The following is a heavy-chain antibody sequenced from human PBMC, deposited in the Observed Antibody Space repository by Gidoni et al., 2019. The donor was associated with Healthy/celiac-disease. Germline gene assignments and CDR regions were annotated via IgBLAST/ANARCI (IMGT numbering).Heavy chain of an antibody. J-gene: IGHJ6*03. V-gene: IGHV3-30*03. CDR1: GFTFSSYG. CDR2: ISYDGSNK. CDR3: ARAAAAGTYYYYYYYMDV. Sequence: QVQLVESGGGVVQPGRSLRLSCAASGFTFSSYGMHWVRQAPGKGLEWVAFISYDGSNKYYADSVKGRFTISRDNSKNTLYLQMNSLRAEDTAVYYCARAAAAGTYYYYYYYMDVWGKGTTVTVSS. D-gene: IGHD6-13*01.